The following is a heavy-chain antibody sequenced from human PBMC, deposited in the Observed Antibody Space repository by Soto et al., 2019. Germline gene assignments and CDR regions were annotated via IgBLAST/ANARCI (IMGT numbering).Heavy chain of an antibody. CDR2: IGESGTPT. Sequence: PGGSLRLSCAASGFTFSSYAMKWVRQAPGKGLEWVSLIGESGTPTYYADSVKGRFTISRDNSRNTLYLQMNSLRAEDTAVYYCAKAYDFWSGYYPSFYYYGMDVCGGGTTVTVSS. CDR1: GFTFSSYA. V-gene: IGHV3-23*01. J-gene: IGHJ6*04. CDR3: AKAYDFWSGYYPSFYYYGMDV. D-gene: IGHD3-3*01.